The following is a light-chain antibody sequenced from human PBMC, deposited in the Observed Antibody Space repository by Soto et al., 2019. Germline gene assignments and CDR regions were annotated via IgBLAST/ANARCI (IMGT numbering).Light chain of an antibody. V-gene: IGLV1-44*01. J-gene: IGLJ2*01. CDR1: SSNIGSNT. CDR3: AAWDASLNGVV. Sequence: VLTQPPSASGTPGQRVTISCSGSSSNIGSNTVTWYQQLPGTAPKLLIYSNNQRPSGVPDRFSGSKSGTSASLAISGLQSEDEADYYCAAWDASLNGVVFGGGTKLAVL. CDR2: SNN.